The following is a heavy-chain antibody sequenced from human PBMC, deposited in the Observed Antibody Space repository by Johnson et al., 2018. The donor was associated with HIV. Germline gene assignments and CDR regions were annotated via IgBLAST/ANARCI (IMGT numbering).Heavy chain of an antibody. CDR2: IYSGGST. J-gene: IGHJ3*02. D-gene: IGHD2-21*01. V-gene: IGHV3-NL1*01. CDR1: GFTFSSFG. CDR3: ARPRRLFEGHDAFDI. Sequence: QVQLVESGGGVVQPGRSLRLSCAASGFTFSSFGMHWVRQAPGKGLEWVSVIYSGGSTYYADSVKGRFTISRDNSKNTLYLQMNSLRAEDTAVYYCARPRRLFEGHDAFDIWGQGTMVTVSS.